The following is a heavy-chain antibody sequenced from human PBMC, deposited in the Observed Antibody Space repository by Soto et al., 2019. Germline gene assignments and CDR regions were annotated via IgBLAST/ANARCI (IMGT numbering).Heavy chain of an antibody. D-gene: IGHD1-26*01. Sequence: GESLKIACKGSGYTFKSYWIGWVRQMSGKGLEWMGIIYPGDSDTRYSPSFQGQVTISADKSVSTAYLQWNSLKASDTAMYYCARTSGGYLYYFDYWAQGTLVTVS. V-gene: IGHV5-51*01. J-gene: IGHJ4*02. CDR2: IYPGDSDT. CDR1: GYTFKSYW. CDR3: ARTSGGYLYYFDY.